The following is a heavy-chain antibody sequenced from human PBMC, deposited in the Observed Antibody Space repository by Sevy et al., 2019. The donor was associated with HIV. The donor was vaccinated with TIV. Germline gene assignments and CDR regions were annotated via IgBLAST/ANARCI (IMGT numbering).Heavy chain of an antibody. CDR1: GGSFRTYY. D-gene: IGHD3-10*01. CDR2: INHSGST. Sequence: SETLSLTCAVYGGSFRTYYWTWIRQPPGKGLEWIGEINHSGSTNYNPSLKSRVTISVDTSKQQFSLNLTSVTAADTAVYYCARRGTRYSGAFDIWGQGTMVTVSS. CDR3: ARRGTRYSGAFDI. V-gene: IGHV4-34*01. J-gene: IGHJ3*02.